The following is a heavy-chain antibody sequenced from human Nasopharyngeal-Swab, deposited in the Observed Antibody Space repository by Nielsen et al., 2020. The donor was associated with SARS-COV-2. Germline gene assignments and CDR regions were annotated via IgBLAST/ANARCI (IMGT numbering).Heavy chain of an antibody. J-gene: IGHJ5*02. V-gene: IGHV3-30*02. CDR3: AKDIVATILGPNWFDP. Sequence: GESLKISCAASGFTFSSYGMHWVRQAPGKGLEWAAVIWYDGSNKYYADSVKGRFTISRDNSKNTLYLQMNSLRAEDTAVYYCAKDIVATILGPNWFDPWGQGTLVTVSS. CDR1: GFTFSSYG. CDR2: IWYDGSNK. D-gene: IGHD5-12*01.